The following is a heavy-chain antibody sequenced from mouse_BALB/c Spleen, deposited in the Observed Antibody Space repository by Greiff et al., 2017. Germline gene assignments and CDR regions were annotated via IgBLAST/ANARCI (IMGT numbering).Heavy chain of an antibody. V-gene: IGHV1S126*01. CDR2: IDPSDSYT. J-gene: IGHJ4*01. CDR1: GYTFTSYW. Sequence: QVQLQQPGAELVKPGASVKISCKASGYTFTSYWMNWVKQRPGQGLEWIGEIDPSDSYTNNNQKFKDKATLTVDKSSSTAYMQLSSLTSEDSAVYYCARNDRYDVIDAMDYWGQGTSVTVSS. CDR3: ARNDRYDVIDAMDY. D-gene: IGHD2-14*01.